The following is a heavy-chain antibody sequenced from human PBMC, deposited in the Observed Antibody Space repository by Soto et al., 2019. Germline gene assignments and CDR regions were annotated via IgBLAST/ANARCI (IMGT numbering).Heavy chain of an antibody. CDR1: GCTFIPYA. J-gene: IGHJ6*02. Sequence: AGRSLRSAWAAPGCTFIPYALTWVRQAPGKGLCWVSSFSGIGVNTTYAYSWKGRFTVSRSLSKRTHPLQVNSLTSKDTAVNYFARGLRRLLRTQYYYGLDVWGRGTTVTVSS. V-gene: IGHV3-23*01. CDR3: ARGLRRLLRTQYYYGLDV. D-gene: IGHD1-7*01. CDR2: FSGIGVNT.